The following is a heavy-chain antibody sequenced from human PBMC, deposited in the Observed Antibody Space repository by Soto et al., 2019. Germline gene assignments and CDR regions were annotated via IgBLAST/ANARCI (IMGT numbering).Heavy chain of an antibody. Sequence: QVQLVQSGAEVKKPGASVKVSCKASGYTFTDYYMHWVRQAPGQGLEWMGWINPNSGGTKYAQKFQAWVTMTAGTSISTAYVELSRLRSDHTAVYYCAREIRSGYYKYWYFDLWGRGTLVTVSS. CDR2: INPNSGGT. D-gene: IGHD3-3*01. CDR3: AREIRSGYYKYWYFDL. J-gene: IGHJ2*01. CDR1: GYTFTDYY. V-gene: IGHV1-2*04.